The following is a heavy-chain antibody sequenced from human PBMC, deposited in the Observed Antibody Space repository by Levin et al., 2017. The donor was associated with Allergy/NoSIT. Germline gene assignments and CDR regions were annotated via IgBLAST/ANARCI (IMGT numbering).Heavy chain of an antibody. D-gene: IGHD3-10*01. CDR1: GFTFSSYA. CDR2: ISYDGSNK. V-gene: IGHV3-30-3*01. J-gene: IGHJ4*02. CDR3: ARDHRYCGSGSSTLDY. Sequence: PGGSLRLSCAASGFTFSSYAMHWVRQAPGKGLEWVAVISYDGSNKYYADSVKGRFTISRDNSKNTLYLQMNSLRAEDTAVYYCARDHRYCGSGSSTLDYWGQGTLVTVSS.